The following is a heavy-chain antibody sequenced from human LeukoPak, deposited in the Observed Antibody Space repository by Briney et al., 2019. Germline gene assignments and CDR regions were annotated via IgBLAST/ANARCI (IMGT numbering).Heavy chain of an antibody. CDR2: SYYTGGT. CDR3: ATHGGDGQRSGLFDH. V-gene: IGHV4-39*01. J-gene: IGHJ4*02. Sequence: PSETLSLTCGVSGGSISSTKYYRAWIRQPPGKGLEWIASSYYTGGTYFKPSLKIRDTISLDTSENQFSLKVTSLTAADTAVYYCATHGGDGQRSGLFDHWGQGTLVTVSS. CDR1: GGSISSTKYY. D-gene: IGHD5-24*01.